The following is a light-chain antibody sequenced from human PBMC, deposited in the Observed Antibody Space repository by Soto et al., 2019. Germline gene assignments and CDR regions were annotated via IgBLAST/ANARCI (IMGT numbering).Light chain of an antibody. CDR3: SSFTGSSWV. J-gene: IGLJ3*02. CDR1: SSDVGGYDY. V-gene: IGLV2-14*03. CDR2: DVN. Sequence: QSALTQPASVSGSPGQSITISCTGTSSDVGGYDYVSWYQQHPGKAPKVIIYDVNNRPSGVSSRFSGSKSGNTASLSISGLQAEDEADYYCSSFTGSSWVFGGGTKLTVL.